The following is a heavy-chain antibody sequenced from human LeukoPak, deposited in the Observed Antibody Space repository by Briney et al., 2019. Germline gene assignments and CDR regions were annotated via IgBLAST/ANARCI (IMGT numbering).Heavy chain of an antibody. CDR3: AREGYDYVWQTTEQDGMDV. CDR2: INQDGSVK. Sequence: GGSLRLSCAASGFIFSNFWMSWVRQAPGRGLEWVANINQDGSVKNSVDSVKGRFTISRDNAKNSLYLQMNSLRVEDTAVYYCAREGYDYVWQTTEQDGMDVWGQGTTVTVSS. D-gene: IGHD3-16*01. CDR1: GFIFSNFW. V-gene: IGHV3-7*01. J-gene: IGHJ6*02.